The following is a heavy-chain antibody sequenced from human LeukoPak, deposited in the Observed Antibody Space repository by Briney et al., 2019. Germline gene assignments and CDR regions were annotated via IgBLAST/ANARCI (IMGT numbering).Heavy chain of an antibody. CDR2: IYNSGIT. CDR1: GDSISSHC. J-gene: IGHJ6*03. V-gene: IGHV4-59*11. D-gene: IGHD6-25*01. Sequence: SETLSLTCTVSGDSISSHCWTWIRQPPGKGLQWIGYIYNSGITNYSPSLKSRVTISVDMSKNQFSLRLNSVTAADTAVYYCARGFSNGGLHYYYYYYMDVWGKGTTVTVSS. CDR3: ARGFSNGGLHYYYYYYMDV.